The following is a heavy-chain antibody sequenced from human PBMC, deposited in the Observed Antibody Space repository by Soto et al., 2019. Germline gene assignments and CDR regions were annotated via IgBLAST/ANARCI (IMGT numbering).Heavy chain of an antibody. CDR2: IYYSGST. J-gene: IGHJ6*03. CDR1: GGSISSYY. CDR3: ARVVRGVDVYYYYYYMDV. V-gene: IGHV4-59*01. D-gene: IGHD3-10*01. Sequence: SETLSLTCTVSGGSISSYYWSWIRQPPGKGLEWIGYIYYSGSTNYNPPLKSRVTISVDTSKNQFSLKLSSVTAADTAVYYCARVVRGVDVYYYYYYMDVWGKGTTVTSP.